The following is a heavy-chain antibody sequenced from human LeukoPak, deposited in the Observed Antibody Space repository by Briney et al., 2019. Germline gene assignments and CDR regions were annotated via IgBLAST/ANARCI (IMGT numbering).Heavy chain of an antibody. Sequence: SETLSLTCSVSGDSISSGGFYWPWIRQHPEKGLEWIGYIYSTGTTYYNPSPTSRLTMSLDTSKNQFSLKVTSVTAADTAVYFCARDRPDSTSPTTVGRFDPWGQGTLVTVSS. CDR1: GDSISSGGFY. CDR2: IYSTGTT. J-gene: IGHJ5*02. V-gene: IGHV4-31*03. D-gene: IGHD2-2*01. CDR3: ARDRPDSTSPTTVGRFDP.